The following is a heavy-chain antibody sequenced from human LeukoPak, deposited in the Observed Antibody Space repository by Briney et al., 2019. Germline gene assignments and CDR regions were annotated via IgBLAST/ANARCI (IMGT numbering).Heavy chain of an antibody. CDR1: GFTFDDYG. D-gene: IGHD3-3*01. V-gene: IGHV3-20*04. CDR3: ARSGGKSSYYDFWNGSQYYFDY. CDR2: INRNGGST. J-gene: IGHJ4*02. Sequence: GGSLRLSCAASGFTFDDYGMSWVRQAPGKGLEWVSGINRNGGSTGYADSVKGRFTISRDNAKNSLYLQMNSLRAEDTALYYCARSGGKSSYYDFWNGSQYYFDYWGQGTLVTVSS.